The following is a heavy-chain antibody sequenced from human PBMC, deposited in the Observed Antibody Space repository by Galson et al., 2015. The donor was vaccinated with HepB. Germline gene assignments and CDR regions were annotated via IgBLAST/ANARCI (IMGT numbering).Heavy chain of an antibody. CDR2: IDTTDGT. CDR1: GFSFRIYD. D-gene: IGHD3-10*01. J-gene: IGHJ3*02. V-gene: IGHV3-13*01. Sequence: SLRLSCAASGFSFRIYDMHWVRQTTAKGLEWVSAIDTTDGTYYPDSVKGRFTISRDDARCSLYLQMNGRRAGDTAVYYCARGGGGQWFGEPTPLDGFVIWGQGTMVTVSS. CDR3: ARGGGGQWFGEPTPLDGFVI.